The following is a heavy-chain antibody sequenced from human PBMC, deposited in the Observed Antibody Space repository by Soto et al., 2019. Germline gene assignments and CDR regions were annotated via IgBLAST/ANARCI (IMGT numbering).Heavy chain of an antibody. J-gene: IGHJ4*02. CDR3: ARGYSGYAD. V-gene: IGHV4-39*07. Sequence: SETLSLTCTVSGVSMNNTSYYWGWIRPSPGKGLEWIGTIYFSGSTFYNPSLKSRLTISIDRSKNQFSLRLTSVTAADTAVYYCARGYSGYADWGQGTLVTVSS. D-gene: IGHD5-12*01. CDR1: GVSMNNTSYY. CDR2: IYFSGST.